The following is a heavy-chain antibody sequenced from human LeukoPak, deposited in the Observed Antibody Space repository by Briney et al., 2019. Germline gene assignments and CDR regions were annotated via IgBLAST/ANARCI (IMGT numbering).Heavy chain of an antibody. J-gene: IGHJ5*02. Sequence: GGSLRLSCAASGFTFSDSAMNWVRQAPGKGLEWVSAVNGRGISTYYADSVKGRFTISRDNSKNTLYLQMNSLRAEDTAVYYCAKDYLVGATVNWFDPWGQGTLVTVSS. D-gene: IGHD1-26*01. CDR2: VNGRGIST. CDR3: AKDYLVGATVNWFDP. CDR1: GFTFSDSA. V-gene: IGHV3-23*01.